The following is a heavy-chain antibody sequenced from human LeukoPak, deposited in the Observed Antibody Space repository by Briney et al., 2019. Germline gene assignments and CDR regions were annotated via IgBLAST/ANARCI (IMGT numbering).Heavy chain of an antibody. V-gene: IGHV1-18*01. D-gene: IGHD3-22*01. Sequence: GASVKVSCKASGYTFTSYGISWVRQAPGQGLEWMGWISAYNGNTNYAQKLQGRVTMTTDTSTSTAYMKLRSLRSDDTAVYYCASGAQYYYDSSGYYYPSFDIWGQGTMVTVSS. CDR2: ISAYNGNT. CDR3: ASGAQYYYDSSGYYYPSFDI. CDR1: GYTFTSYG. J-gene: IGHJ3*02.